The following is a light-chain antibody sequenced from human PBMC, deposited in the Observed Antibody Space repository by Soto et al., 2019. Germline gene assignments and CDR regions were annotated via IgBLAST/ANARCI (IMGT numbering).Light chain of an antibody. CDR1: QRVSSTY. Sequence: ETVLTQSPGSLSLSPGETATLSCRASQRVSSTYLAWYQQKPGQAPRVLIYGASSRATGIPDRFSGSGSGTEFTLTISRLEPEDFAVYYCHQCGNSWWTFGQGTKVEIK. CDR3: HQCGNSWWT. J-gene: IGKJ1*01. V-gene: IGKV3-20*01. CDR2: GAS.